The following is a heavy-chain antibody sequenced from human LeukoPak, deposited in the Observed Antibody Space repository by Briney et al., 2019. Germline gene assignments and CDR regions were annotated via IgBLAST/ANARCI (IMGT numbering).Heavy chain of an antibody. CDR3: ASTLRGYSYGPIDY. Sequence: SETLSLTCTVSGASVSNNNYYWGWIRQPPGKGLEWIASIYYSGSTYYNPSLKSRVTISVDTSKNQFSLKLSSVTAADTAVYYCASTLRGYSYGPIDYWGQGTLVTVSS. D-gene: IGHD5-18*01. V-gene: IGHV4-39*07. J-gene: IGHJ4*02. CDR1: GASVSNNNYY. CDR2: IYYSGST.